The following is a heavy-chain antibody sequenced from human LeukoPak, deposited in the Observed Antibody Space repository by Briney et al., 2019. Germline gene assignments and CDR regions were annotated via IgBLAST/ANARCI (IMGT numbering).Heavy chain of an antibody. CDR1: GFTFSSYA. D-gene: IGHD3-22*01. CDR2: ISGSGGST. J-gene: IGHJ4*02. Sequence: GGSLGLSCAASGFTFSSYAMSWVRQAPGKGLEWVSAISGSGGSTYYADSVKGRFTISRDNSENTLYLQMNSLRAEDTAVYYCAKPSAMIVVVITEFDYWGQGTLVTVSS. V-gene: IGHV3-23*01. CDR3: AKPSAMIVVVITEFDY.